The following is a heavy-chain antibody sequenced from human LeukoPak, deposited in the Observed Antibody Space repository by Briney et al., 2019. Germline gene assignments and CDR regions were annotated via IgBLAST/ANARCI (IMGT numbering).Heavy chain of an antibody. CDR2: ISVSGGTT. J-gene: IGHJ4*02. V-gene: IGHV3-23*01. CDR3: AKDRGGYCSGGSCQGAFHY. Sequence: GGSLRLSCAASGFIFSTYDMGWVRQAPGKGLEWVSGISVSGGTTYDADSVKGRFTISRDNSKNTLYLQMNSLRAEDTAVYYCAKDRGGYCSGGSCQGAFHYWGQGTLVTVSS. CDR1: GFIFSTYD. D-gene: IGHD2-15*01.